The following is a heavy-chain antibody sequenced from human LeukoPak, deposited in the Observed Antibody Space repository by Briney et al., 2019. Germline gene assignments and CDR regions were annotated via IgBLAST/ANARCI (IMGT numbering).Heavy chain of an antibody. J-gene: IGHJ4*02. D-gene: IGHD6-13*01. CDR3: VNLYSTNF. CDR1: GLTFSSYA. Sequence: PGGSLRLSCAASGLTFSSYAMSWVRQAPGKGLEWVSAISSSGGSTYYADSVKGRFTISRDSSKNTLYLQMNSLRAEDTALYYCVNLYSTNFWGQGALVTVSS. V-gene: IGHV3-23*01. CDR2: ISSSGGST.